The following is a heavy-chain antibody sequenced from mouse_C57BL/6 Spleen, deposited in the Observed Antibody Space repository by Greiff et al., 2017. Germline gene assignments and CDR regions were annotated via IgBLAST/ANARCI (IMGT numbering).Heavy chain of an antibody. D-gene: IGHD2-4*01. CDR1: GYAFSSSW. J-gene: IGHJ2*01. CDR3: ARGAYDYDAVDY. CDR2: IYPGDGDT. Sequence: QVQLQQSGPELVKPGASVKISCKASGYAFSSSWMNWVKQRPGKGLEWIGRIYPGDGDTNYNGKFKGKATLTADKSSSTAYMQLSSLTSEDSAVYFCARGAYDYDAVDYWGQGTTLTVSS. V-gene: IGHV1-82*01.